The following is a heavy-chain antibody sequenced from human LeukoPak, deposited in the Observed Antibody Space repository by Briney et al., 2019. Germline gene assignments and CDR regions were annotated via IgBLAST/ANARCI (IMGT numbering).Heavy chain of an antibody. J-gene: IGHJ5*02. CDR3: ARDRYAYNSGIRGRWFDP. V-gene: IGHV3-53*01. CDR1: GFTVSSNY. D-gene: IGHD6-19*01. CDR2: IYSGGST. Sequence: PGGSLRLSCAASGFTVSSNYMSWVRQAPGKGLEWVSVIYSGGSTYYADSVKGRFTISRDNSKNTLYLQMNSLRAEDTAVYYCARDRYAYNSGIRGRWFDPWGQGTLVTVSS.